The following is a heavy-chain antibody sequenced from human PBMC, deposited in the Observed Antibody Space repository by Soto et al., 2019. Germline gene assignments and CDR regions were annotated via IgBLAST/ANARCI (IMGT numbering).Heavy chain of an antibody. CDR2: VYYTGST. V-gene: IGHV4-59*01. D-gene: IGHD3-22*01. CDR3: ARGRTVRNYADDSSDYFYFFGY. CDR1: GDSISTFY. J-gene: IGHJ4*02. Sequence: SETLSLTSTVSGDSISTFYWGWIRHSPGKELEGIGYVYYTGSTNYNPSLKSRVTISVDRSKNQFSLKLTSANAADTAVYYCARGRTVRNYADDSSDYFYFFGYWGQGTQVTVSS.